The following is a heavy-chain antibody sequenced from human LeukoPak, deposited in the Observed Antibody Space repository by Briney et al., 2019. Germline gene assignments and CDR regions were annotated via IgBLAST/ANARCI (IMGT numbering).Heavy chain of an antibody. CDR3: ARDGCSGYDCAFDI. CDR1: GDSISKDFYC. CDR2: IYNSANT. J-gene: IGHJ3*02. D-gene: IGHD5-12*01. Sequence: PSETLSLTCTVPGDSISKDFYCWAWIRQPPGKGLEWIGTIYNSANTYYNPPLQSRGSMSADTSKNQFSLKLSSVTAADTAVYYCARDGCSGYDCAFDIWGQGTMVTVSS. V-gene: IGHV4-39*07.